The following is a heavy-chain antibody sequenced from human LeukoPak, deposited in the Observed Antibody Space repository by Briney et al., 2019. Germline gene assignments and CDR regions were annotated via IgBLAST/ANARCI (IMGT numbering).Heavy chain of an antibody. D-gene: IGHD4-17*01. CDR1: GYTFTSYG. Sequence: GASVKVSCKASGYTFTSYGISWVRQAPGQGLEWMGWISAYNGNTNYAQKLQGRVTMTTDTSTSTAYMELRSLRSDDTAVYYCARDQGDYGDYVLGVPFDYWGQGTLVTVSS. J-gene: IGHJ4*02. V-gene: IGHV1-18*01. CDR3: ARDQGDYGDYVLGVPFDY. CDR2: ISAYNGNT.